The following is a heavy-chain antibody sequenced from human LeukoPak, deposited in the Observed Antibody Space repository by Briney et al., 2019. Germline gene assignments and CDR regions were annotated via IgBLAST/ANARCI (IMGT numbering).Heavy chain of an antibody. CDR3: AKDGSWGDYYFYFYMDV. CDR1: GSGFTFGNFA. J-gene: IGHJ6*03. V-gene: IGHV3-23*01. CDR2: ISGSGYYT. Sequence: GGSLRLSCEASGSGFTFGNFAMSWVRQAPGKGLEWVSGISGSGYYTYYADSVKGRFTISRDNSKNTLYIQMNSLRAEDTAVYYCAKDGSWGDYYFYFYMDVWGKGTTVAVSS. D-gene: IGHD3-16*01.